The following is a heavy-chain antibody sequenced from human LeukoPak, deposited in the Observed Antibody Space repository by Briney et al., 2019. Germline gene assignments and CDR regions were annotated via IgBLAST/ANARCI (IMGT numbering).Heavy chain of an antibody. D-gene: IGHD5-24*01. CDR1: GFTFSNYW. CDR3: ARASDPWLQLT. Sequence: GGSLRLSRAASGFTFSNYWMIWVRQAPGKGLEWVANIKQDGSEKRYADSVRGRFTVSRDNAHTSLYLQMSSLRAGDTALYFCARASDPWLQLTWGQGPVDTVSS. J-gene: IGHJ5*02. V-gene: IGHV3-7*05. CDR2: IKQDGSEK.